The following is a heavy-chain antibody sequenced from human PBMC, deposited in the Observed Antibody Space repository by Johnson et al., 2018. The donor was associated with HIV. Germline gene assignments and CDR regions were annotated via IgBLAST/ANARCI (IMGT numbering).Heavy chain of an antibody. CDR3: ARDKAVGYSSGWHAFDI. Sequence: VHLVESGGGLVQPGGSLRLSCAASGFTFSSYWMSWVRQTPGKGLEWVANIKQDGSEKYYVDSVKGRFTISRDNAKNSLYLQRTSLRAEDTAVYYCARDKAVGYSSGWHAFDIWGQGTMVTVSS. CDR2: IKQDGSEK. V-gene: IGHV3-7*03. CDR1: GFTFSSYW. J-gene: IGHJ3*02. D-gene: IGHD6-19*01.